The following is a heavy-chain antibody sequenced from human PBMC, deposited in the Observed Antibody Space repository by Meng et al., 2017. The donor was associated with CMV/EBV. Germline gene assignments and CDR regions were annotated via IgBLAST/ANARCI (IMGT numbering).Heavy chain of an antibody. D-gene: IGHD2-2*01. CDR3: ASLGDIVVVPAAIRFDH. CDR2: ISGSGGST. J-gene: IGHJ4*02. CDR1: GFTFSSYA. Sequence: GESLKISCAASGFTFSSYAMSWVRQAPGKGLEWVSAISGSGGSTYYADSVKGRFTISRDDSKNTLYLQMNSLRAEDTAVYYCASLGDIVVVPAAIRFDHWGQGTLVTVSS. V-gene: IGHV3-23*01.